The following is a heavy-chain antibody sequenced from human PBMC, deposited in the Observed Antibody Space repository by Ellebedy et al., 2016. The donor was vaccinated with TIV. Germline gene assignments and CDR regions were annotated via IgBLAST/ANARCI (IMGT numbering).Heavy chain of an antibody. D-gene: IGHD5-18*01. CDR3: AHSSKEVGRRAPGAGGGGLKRGYSYAQPGPRYFDY. J-gene: IGHJ4*02. V-gene: IGHV2-5*01. CDR2: IYCNADK. CDR1: GFSLSTSGVG. Sequence: SGPTLVXPTQTLTLTCTFSGFSLSTSGVGVGWIRQPPGKALEWLALIYCNADKRYSPSLKSRLTITKDTSKNQVVLTMTNMDPVDTATYYCAHSSKEVGRRAPGAGGGGLKRGYSYAQPGPRYFDYWGQGTLVTVSS.